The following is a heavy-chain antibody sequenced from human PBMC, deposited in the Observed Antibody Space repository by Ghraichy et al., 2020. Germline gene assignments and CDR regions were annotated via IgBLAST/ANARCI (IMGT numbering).Heavy chain of an antibody. D-gene: IGHD3-10*01. CDR2: MNPNSGNT. CDR1: GYTFTSYD. J-gene: IGHJ6*02. V-gene: IGHV1-8*01. CDR3: ARGSTMVRGVSPTGYYGMDV. Sequence: ASVKVSCKASGYTFTSYDINWVRQATGQGLEWMGWMNPNSGNTVYAQNFQGRVTMTRNTSISTAYMEPNSLRSDDTAVYYCARGSTMVRGVSPTGYYGMDVWGQGTTVTVSS.